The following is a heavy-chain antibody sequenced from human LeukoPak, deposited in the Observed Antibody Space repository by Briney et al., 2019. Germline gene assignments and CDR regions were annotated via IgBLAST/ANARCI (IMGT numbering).Heavy chain of an antibody. Sequence: PGGSLRLSCAASGITFSTYWMTWVRQAQGKGLEWVASIKQDGSENYYLDSVKGRFTIFRDNAKNSLYLQMDSLRAEDTAVYYCARDTDCSSTTCEGWFDPWGQGTLVTVSS. J-gene: IGHJ5*02. CDR2: IKQDGSEN. CDR1: GITFSTYW. V-gene: IGHV3-7*05. CDR3: ARDTDCSSTTCEGWFDP. D-gene: IGHD2-2*01.